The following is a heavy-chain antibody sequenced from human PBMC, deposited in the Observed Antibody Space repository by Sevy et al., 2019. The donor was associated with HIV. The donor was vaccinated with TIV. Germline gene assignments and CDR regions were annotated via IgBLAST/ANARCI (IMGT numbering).Heavy chain of an antibody. V-gene: IGHV3-48*01. Sequence: GESLKISCAASGFTFSSYSMTWVRQAPGKGLQWVSHIGSTGTKYYADSVKGRFTISRDTAKNSLYLQMNSLRAEDTALYFCVIPYFYVSNRGQGTLVTVSS. CDR2: IGSTGTK. D-gene: IGHD3-22*01. CDR1: GFTFSSYS. CDR3: VIPYFYVSN. J-gene: IGHJ4*02.